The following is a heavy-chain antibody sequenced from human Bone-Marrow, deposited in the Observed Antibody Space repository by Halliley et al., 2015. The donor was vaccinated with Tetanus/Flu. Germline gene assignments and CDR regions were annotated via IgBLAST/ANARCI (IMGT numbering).Heavy chain of an antibody. V-gene: IGHV4-59*01. CDR3: ARVMGRVDAFGI. CDR2: IHYSGST. Sequence: TLSLTCTVSGGFINNYYWTWTRQPPGKGLEWIGYIHYSGSTNYNPSLESRVTFSVDTSKNQFSLRLTSVTAADTAVYFCARVMGRVDAFGIWGQGTMVTVSS. J-gene: IGHJ3*02. CDR1: GGFINNYY.